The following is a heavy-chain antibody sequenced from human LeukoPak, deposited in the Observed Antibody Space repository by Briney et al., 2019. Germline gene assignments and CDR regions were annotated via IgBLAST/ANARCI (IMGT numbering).Heavy chain of an antibody. CDR1: GFTFSSYA. V-gene: IGHV3-30*04. Sequence: PGRPLRLSCAASGFTFSSYAMHWVRQAPGKGLERVAVISYDGSNKYYADSVKGRFTISRDNSKNTLYLQMNSLRAEDTAVYYCAGVQQQLDAFDYWGQGTLVTVSS. CDR3: AGVQQQLDAFDY. D-gene: IGHD6-13*01. J-gene: IGHJ4*02. CDR2: ISYDGSNK.